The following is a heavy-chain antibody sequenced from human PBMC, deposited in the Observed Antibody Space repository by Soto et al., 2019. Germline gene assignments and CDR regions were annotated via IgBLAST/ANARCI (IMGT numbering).Heavy chain of an antibody. CDR2: INAGNGNT. CDR3: ARDKITGILDY. D-gene: IGHD1-20*01. CDR1: GYTFTSYD. Sequence: QVQLVQSGAEEKKPGASVKVSCKASGYTFTSYDMHWVRQAPGQRLEWMGWINAGNGNTKYSQKFQGRVTITRDTSASTAYIELSSLRSEDTAVYCCARDKITGILDYWGQGTLVTVPS. V-gene: IGHV1-3*05. J-gene: IGHJ4*02.